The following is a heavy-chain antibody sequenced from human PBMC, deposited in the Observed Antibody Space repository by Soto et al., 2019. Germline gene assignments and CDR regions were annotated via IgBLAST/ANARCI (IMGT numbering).Heavy chain of an antibody. D-gene: IGHD1-1*01. Sequence: GASVKVSCKASGFTFTSSAMHWVRQARGQRLEWIGWIVVGSGNTKYAQKFQERLTITRDMSTSTAYMELSSLRSEDTAVYYCAAEASWNLHYYYGMDVWGQGTTVTVSS. CDR1: GFTFTSSA. CDR2: IVVGSGNT. CDR3: AAEASWNLHYYYGMDV. V-gene: IGHV1-58*02. J-gene: IGHJ6*02.